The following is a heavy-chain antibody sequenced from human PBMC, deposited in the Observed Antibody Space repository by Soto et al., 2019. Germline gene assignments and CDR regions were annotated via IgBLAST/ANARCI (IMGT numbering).Heavy chain of an antibody. D-gene: IGHD1-1*01. Sequence: QVQLQESGPGLVKPSQTLSLTCTVSGGSISSGAYYWSWIRQHPGKGLEWIGYIYYSGSTYYNPSLKSRVTISVDTSKNQFSLKLTSVTAADTAVYYCARYSLGTMYYFDYWGKGTLVIVSS. CDR1: GGSISSGAYY. V-gene: IGHV4-31*03. CDR3: ARYSLGTMYYFDY. CDR2: IYYSGST. J-gene: IGHJ4*02.